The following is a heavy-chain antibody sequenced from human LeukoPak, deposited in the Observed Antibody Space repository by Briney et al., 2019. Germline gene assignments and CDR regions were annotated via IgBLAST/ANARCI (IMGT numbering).Heavy chain of an antibody. CDR3: ARGVLSAFDY. CDR1: GXTFSSYW. CDR2: IKQDGSEK. J-gene: IGHJ4*02. D-gene: IGHD6-25*01. Sequence: PGGSLRLSWAASGXTFSSYWMNWVRQAPGKGLEWVANIKQDGSEKYYVDSVKGRFTISRDNAKNSLYLQMNSLRAEDTAVYYCARGVLSAFDYWGQGTLVTVSS. V-gene: IGHV3-7*02.